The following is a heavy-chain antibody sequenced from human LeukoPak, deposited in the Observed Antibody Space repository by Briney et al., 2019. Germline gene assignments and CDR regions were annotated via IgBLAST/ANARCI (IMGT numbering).Heavy chain of an antibody. J-gene: IGHJ4*02. CDR3: ARRLGEPVD. D-gene: IGHD1-14*01. Sequence: PSETLSLTCTVSGGSISSSSYYWGWIRQPPGKGLEWIGSIYYSGSTYYNPSLKSRVTISVDTSKNQFSLKLSSVTAADTAVYYCARRLGEPVDWGQGTLVTVSS. V-gene: IGHV4-39*01. CDR2: IYYSGST. CDR1: GGSISSSSYY.